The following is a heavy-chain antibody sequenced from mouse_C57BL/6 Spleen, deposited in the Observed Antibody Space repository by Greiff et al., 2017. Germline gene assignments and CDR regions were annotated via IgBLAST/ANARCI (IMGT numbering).Heavy chain of an antibody. CDR3: ARSGYYGSSSLWYFEV. V-gene: IGHV1-55*01. J-gene: IGHJ1*03. D-gene: IGHD1-1*01. CDR1: GYTFTSYW. Sequence: QVQLQQPGAELVKPGASVKMSCKASGYTFTSYWITWVKQRPGQGLEWIGEIYPGSGSTNYNEKFKSKATLTVDTTSSTAYMQLSSLTPEDSAVSYCARSGYYGSSSLWYFEVWGTGTTVTVSS. CDR2: IYPGSGST.